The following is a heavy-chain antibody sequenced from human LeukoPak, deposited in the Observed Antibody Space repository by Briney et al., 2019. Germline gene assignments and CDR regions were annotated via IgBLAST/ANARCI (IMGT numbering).Heavy chain of an antibody. CDR3: ARVLVVVTATTRDAFDI. Sequence: SETLSLTCAVYGGSFIGYYWSWIRQPPGKGLEWIGEINHSGSTNYNPSLKSRVTISVDTSKNQFSLKLSSVTAADTAVYYCARVLVVVTATTRDAFDIWGQGTMVTVSS. J-gene: IGHJ3*02. D-gene: IGHD2-21*02. CDR2: INHSGST. V-gene: IGHV4-34*01. CDR1: GGSFIGYY.